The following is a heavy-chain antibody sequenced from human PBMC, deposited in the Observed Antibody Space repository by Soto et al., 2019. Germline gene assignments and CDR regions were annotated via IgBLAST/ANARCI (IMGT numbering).Heavy chain of an antibody. Sequence: PSETLSLTCTVSGGSISSSSYYWGWIRQPPGKGLEWIGSIYYSGSTYYNPSLKSRVTISVDTSKNQFSLKLSSVTAADTAVYYCARHHYDFWSGYHPIGWFDPWGQGTLVTVSS. CDR3: ARHHYDFWSGYHPIGWFDP. CDR1: GGSISSSSYY. J-gene: IGHJ5*02. CDR2: IYYSGST. D-gene: IGHD3-3*01. V-gene: IGHV4-39*01.